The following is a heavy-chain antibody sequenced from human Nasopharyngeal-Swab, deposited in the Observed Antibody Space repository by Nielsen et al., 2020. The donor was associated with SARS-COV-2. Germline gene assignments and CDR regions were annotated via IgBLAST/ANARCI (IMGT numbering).Heavy chain of an antibody. Sequence: GESLKISCAASGFTFSSYEMNWVRQAPGKGLEWVSYISSSGSTIYYADSVKGRFTISRDNAKNSLYLQMNSLRAEDTAVYYCARVSWSDYDFWNGYYKSSYYYGMDVWGQGTTVTVSS. J-gene: IGHJ6*02. CDR2: ISSSGSTI. D-gene: IGHD3-3*01. CDR3: ARVSWSDYDFWNGYYKSSYYYGMDV. V-gene: IGHV3-48*03. CDR1: GFTFSSYE.